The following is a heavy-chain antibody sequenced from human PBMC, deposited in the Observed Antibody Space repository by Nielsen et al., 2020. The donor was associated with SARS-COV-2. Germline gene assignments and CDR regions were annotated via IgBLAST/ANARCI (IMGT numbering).Heavy chain of an antibody. Sequence: GESLKISCVVSGFNFRGYWMTWVRQAPGKGLEWVGNIKLDGSGKYYVDSVKGRFTISRDNARNTLYLQMNSLRVEDTAVYYCARVGSYGDPEYLDYWGQGALVTVSS. CDR3: ARVGSYGDPEYLDY. CDR2: IKLDGSGK. D-gene: IGHD4/OR15-4a*01. CDR1: GFNFRGYW. J-gene: IGHJ4*02. V-gene: IGHV3-7*01.